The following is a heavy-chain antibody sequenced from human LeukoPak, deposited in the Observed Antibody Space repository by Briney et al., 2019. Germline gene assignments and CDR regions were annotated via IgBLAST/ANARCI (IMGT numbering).Heavy chain of an antibody. Sequence: GGSLRLSCAASGFTVSSNYMSWVRQGPGKGLEWVSYISSSGHTIYYAESVKGRFSISRDNAKNSLYLQMNSLRADDTAVYYCARLKNSYAFFDYWGQGTLVTVSS. CDR3: ARLKNSYAFFDY. D-gene: IGHD5-18*01. J-gene: IGHJ4*02. CDR1: GFTVSSNY. V-gene: IGHV3-48*01. CDR2: ISSSGHTI.